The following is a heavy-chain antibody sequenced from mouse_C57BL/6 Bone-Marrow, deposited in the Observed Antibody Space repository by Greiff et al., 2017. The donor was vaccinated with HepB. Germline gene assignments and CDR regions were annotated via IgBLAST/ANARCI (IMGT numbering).Heavy chain of an antibody. Sequence: QVQLQQSGPELVKPGASVKLSCKASGYTFTSYDINWVKQRTGQGLEWIGEIYPRSGNTYYNEKFKGKATLTADKSSSTAYMELRSLTSEDSAVYFCARRLTGVYYFDYWGQGTTLTVSS. V-gene: IGHV1-81*01. CDR2: IYPRSGNT. J-gene: IGHJ2*01. CDR3: ARRLTGVYYFDY. CDR1: GYTFTSYD. D-gene: IGHD4-1*01.